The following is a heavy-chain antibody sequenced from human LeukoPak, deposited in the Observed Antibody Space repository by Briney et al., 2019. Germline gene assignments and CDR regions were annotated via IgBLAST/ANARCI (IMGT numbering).Heavy chain of an antibody. V-gene: IGHV4-34*01. CDR3: ASRTYSSSSAWFDP. Sequence: PSETLSLTCAVYGGSFSGYYWSWIRQPPGKGPEWIGEINHSGSTNYNPSLKSRVAISVDTSKNPFSLKLSSVTAADTAVYYGASRTYSSSSAWFDPWGQGTLVTVSS. J-gene: IGHJ5*02. CDR2: INHSGST. CDR1: GGSFSGYY. D-gene: IGHD6-6*01.